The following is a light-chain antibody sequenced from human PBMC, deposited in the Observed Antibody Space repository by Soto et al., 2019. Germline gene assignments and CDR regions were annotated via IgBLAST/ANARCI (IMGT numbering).Light chain of an antibody. CDR2: AAS. CDR3: QQSYSTPIT. J-gene: IGKJ4*01. CDR1: QSISIY. V-gene: IGKV1-39*01. Sequence: DIQMTQSPSSLSASVGDRVTITCRASQSISIYLNWYQQKPGKAPKLLISAASSLQSGVPSRFSGSGSGTDSTLTMSSLQPEDFATYYCQQSYSTPITFGGGPKVEIK.